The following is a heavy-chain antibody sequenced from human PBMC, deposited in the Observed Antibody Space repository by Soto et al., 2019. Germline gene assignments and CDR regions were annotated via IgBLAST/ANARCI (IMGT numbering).Heavy chain of an antibody. J-gene: IGHJ6*02. CDR2: LSYDGSNK. V-gene: IGHV3-30-3*01. CDR3: ARGENAAAGGGYYYYGMDV. D-gene: IGHD6-13*01. Sequence: GGPRISWAASGFTFRSFAMDRVRPGPGQGVEWLAVLSYDGSNKYYADSVKGRFTISRDNSKNTLYLQMNSLRAEDTAVYYCARGENAAAGGGYYYYGMDVWGQGTTVTVSS. CDR1: GFTFRSFA.